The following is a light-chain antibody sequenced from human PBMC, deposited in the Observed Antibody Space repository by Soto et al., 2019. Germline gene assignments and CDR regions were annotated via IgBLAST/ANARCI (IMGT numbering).Light chain of an antibody. V-gene: IGKV3-20*01. J-gene: IGKJ4*01. CDR1: QSFSSSY. CDR3: QQYGSSPLT. Sequence: EIVLTQSPGTLSLSPGERATLSGRASQSFSSSYLAWYQQKPGQAPRLLIYGASSRATGIPDRFSGRGSGTDFTLTISRLEPEDFAVYYCQQYGSSPLTFGGGTKVEIK. CDR2: GAS.